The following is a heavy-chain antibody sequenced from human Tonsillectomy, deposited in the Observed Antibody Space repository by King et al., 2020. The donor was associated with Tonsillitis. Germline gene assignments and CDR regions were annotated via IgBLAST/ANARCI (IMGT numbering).Heavy chain of an antibody. CDR2: ISGSGDST. D-gene: IGHD3-16*01. CDR1: GFTFSSYA. V-gene: IGHV3-23*04. J-gene: IGHJ5*01. CDR3: ARFVGDFPFYPNWFES. Sequence: EVQLVESGGGLVQPGGSLRLSCAASGFTFSSYAMSWVRQAPGKGLQYVSHISGSGDSTYFADSVKGRFTISRDNSKDTVYLQMNSLRGEDTAIYYCARFVGDFPFYPNWFESWGQGTLVTVFS.